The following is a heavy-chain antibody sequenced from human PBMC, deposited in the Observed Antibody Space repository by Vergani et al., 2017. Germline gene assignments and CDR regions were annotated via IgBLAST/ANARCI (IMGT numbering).Heavy chain of an antibody. CDR2: TYYRSKWYN. CDR1: GDSVSSNSAA. V-gene: IGHV6-1*01. D-gene: IGHD3-22*01. CDR3: ARSTVGGYYDSSGLWAFDI. J-gene: IGHJ3*02. Sequence: QVQLQQSGPGLVKPSQTLSLTCAISGDSVSSNSAAWNWIRQSPSRGLEWLGRTYYRSKWYNDYAVSVKSRMTINPDTSKNKFSLQMNSVTPEDTAVYYCARSTVGGYYDSSGLWAFDIWGQGTMVTVSS.